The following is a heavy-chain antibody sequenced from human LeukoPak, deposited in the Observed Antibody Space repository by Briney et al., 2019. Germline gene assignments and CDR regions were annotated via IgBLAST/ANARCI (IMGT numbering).Heavy chain of an antibody. CDR2: IYYTGST. CDR3: ARANLPGDYAY. Sequence: SETLSLTCTVSGGSISNYYWSWIRQPPGKGLEGIGYIYYTGSTNYNPSLKSRVTMSLDRPKNQFSLKVNSVTAADTAVYYCARANLPGDYAYWGPGTLVTVSS. D-gene: IGHD4-17*01. V-gene: IGHV4-59*01. CDR1: GGSISNYY. J-gene: IGHJ4*02.